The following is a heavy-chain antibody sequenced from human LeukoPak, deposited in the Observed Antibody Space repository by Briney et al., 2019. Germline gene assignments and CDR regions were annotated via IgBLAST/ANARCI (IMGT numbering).Heavy chain of an antibody. CDR1: GFTFNSYG. CDR3: ARGSYYCSSSSCPQYYYYMDV. Sequence: GGSLRLSCAASGFTFNSYGMHWVRQAPGKGLEWVAFIRYDGSDKYYADSVKGRLTISRDNSKNTLYLQMSSLRAEDTAVYYCARGSYYCSSSSCPQYYYYMDVWGKGTTVTVSS. J-gene: IGHJ6*03. D-gene: IGHD2-2*01. CDR2: IRYDGSDK. V-gene: IGHV3-30*02.